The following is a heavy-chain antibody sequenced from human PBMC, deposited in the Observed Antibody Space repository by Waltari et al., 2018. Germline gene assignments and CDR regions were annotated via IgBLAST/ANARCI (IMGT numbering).Heavy chain of an antibody. J-gene: IGHJ4*02. CDR3: AKLPGYCSGGSCSELRDY. CDR1: GLTFSSYE. V-gene: IGHV3-48*03. D-gene: IGHD2-15*01. CDR2: ISSSGSTI. Sequence: EVQLVESGGGLVQPGGSLRLSCAASGLTFSSYEMNWVRQAPGKGPEWVSYISSSGSTIYYADSVKGRFTISRDNAKNSLYLQMNSLRAEDTAVYYCAKLPGYCSGGSCSELRDYWGQGTLVTVSS.